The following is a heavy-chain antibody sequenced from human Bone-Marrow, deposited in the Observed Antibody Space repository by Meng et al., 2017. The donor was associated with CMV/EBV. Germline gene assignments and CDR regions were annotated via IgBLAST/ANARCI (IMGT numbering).Heavy chain of an antibody. CDR1: GLTFGDYA. CDR2: ISYNGNKK. D-gene: IGHD6-13*01. J-gene: IGHJ6*02. CDR3: ARDLVAAPGGFDYFYGMDV. V-gene: IGHV3-30-3*01. Sequence: GGSLRLSCTASGLTFGDYAMSWVRQAPGKGPECVAVISYNGNKKYYIDSVKGRFTISRDNSKSTLYLQMNSLRSDDTSVYYCARDLVAAPGGFDYFYGMDVWGQGTTVTVSS.